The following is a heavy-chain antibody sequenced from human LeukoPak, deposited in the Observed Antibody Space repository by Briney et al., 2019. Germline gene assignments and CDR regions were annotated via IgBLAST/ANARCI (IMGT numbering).Heavy chain of an antibody. V-gene: IGHV3-30*18. CDR1: GFTFSSYG. J-gene: IGHJ4*02. CDR3: AKKYSSAWFVEY. CDR2: ISYDGSNK. D-gene: IGHD6-19*01. Sequence: PGRSLRLSCAASGFTFSSYGMHWVRQAPGKGLEWVAVISYDGSNKYYADSVKDRFTISRDNSKNTLYLQMNSLRAEDTAVYYCAKKYSSAWFVEYWGQGTLVTVSS.